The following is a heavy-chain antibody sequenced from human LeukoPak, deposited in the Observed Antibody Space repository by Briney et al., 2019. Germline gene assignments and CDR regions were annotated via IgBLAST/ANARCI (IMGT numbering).Heavy chain of an antibody. CDR1: GFTFSSYW. CDR2: INSDGSST. Sequence: GGSLRLSCAASGFTFSSYWMHWVRQAPGKGLVWVSRINSDGSSTSYADSVKGRFTISRDNAKNTLYLQMNSLRAEDTAVYYCAKEYSSSWYYFDYWGQGTLVTVSS. D-gene: IGHD6-13*01. J-gene: IGHJ4*02. CDR3: AKEYSSSWYYFDY. V-gene: IGHV3-74*01.